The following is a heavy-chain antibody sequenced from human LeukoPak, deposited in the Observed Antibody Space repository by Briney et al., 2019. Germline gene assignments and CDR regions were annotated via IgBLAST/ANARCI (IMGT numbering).Heavy chain of an antibody. V-gene: IGHV3-9*01. CDR2: ISWKSGSI. CDR1: GFTFDDYA. CDR3: AKDMALGYYYDSSGYYDAFDI. Sequence: GRSLRLSCAASGFTFDDYAMHWVWQAPGKGLEWVSGISWKSGSIGYADSVKGRFTISRDNAKNSLYLQMNSLRAEDTALYYCAKDMALGYYYDSSGYYDAFDIRGQGTMVTVSS. D-gene: IGHD3-22*01. J-gene: IGHJ3*02.